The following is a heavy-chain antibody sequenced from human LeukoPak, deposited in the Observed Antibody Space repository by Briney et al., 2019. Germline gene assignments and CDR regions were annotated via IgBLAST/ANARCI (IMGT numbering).Heavy chain of an antibody. J-gene: IGHJ6*03. D-gene: IGHD6-13*01. V-gene: IGHV5-51*01. CDR3: ARHLAAAGTNYYYYMDV. CDR2: IYPGDSDT. Sequence: GESPKISCKGSGYSFTSYWIGWVRQMPGKGLEWMGIIYPGDSDTRYSPSFQGQVTISADKSISTAYLQWSSLKASDTAMYYCARHLAAAGTNYYYYMDVWGKGTTVTVSS. CDR1: GYSFTSYW.